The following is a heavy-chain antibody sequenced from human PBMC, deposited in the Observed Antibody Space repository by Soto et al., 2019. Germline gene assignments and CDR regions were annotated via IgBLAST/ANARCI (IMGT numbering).Heavy chain of an antibody. Sequence: QVQLVESGGGVVQPGRSLRLSCAASGFTFSSHGLHWVRQAPGKGLEWVAGIWYDGTNKNYADSVKGRFTVSRDNSKNPLDLHRKSLRSGDTAVYFCAGDEKGGLDGPDYWGQGTQVTVSS. V-gene: IGHV3-33*01. D-gene: IGHD1-26*01. J-gene: IGHJ4*02. CDR1: GFTFSSHG. CDR2: IWYDGTNK. CDR3: AGDEKGGLDGPDY.